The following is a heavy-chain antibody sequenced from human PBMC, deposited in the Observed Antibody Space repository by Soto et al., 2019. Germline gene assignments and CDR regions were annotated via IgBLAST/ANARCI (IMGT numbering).Heavy chain of an antibody. Sequence: QVQLQQWGAGLLKPSETLSLTCAVYGGSFSGYYWSWIRQPPGKGLEWIGEINHSGSTNYNPSLKSRVTISVDTSKNQFSLKLSSVTAADTAVYYCARGRRMVVVVAATAFQHWGQGTLVTVSS. J-gene: IGHJ1*01. CDR1: GGSFSGYY. V-gene: IGHV4-34*01. D-gene: IGHD2-15*01. CDR2: INHSGST. CDR3: ARGRRMVVVVAATAFQH.